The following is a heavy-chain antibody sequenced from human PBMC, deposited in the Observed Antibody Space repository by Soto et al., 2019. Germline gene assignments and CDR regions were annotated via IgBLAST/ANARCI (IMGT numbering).Heavy chain of an antibody. CDR1: GYTFSDHD. Sequence: QVQLVQSGAEVKKPGASVKVSCKASGYTFSDHDINWVRQASGQGPEWLGWMNHNSGDTGYAQNFKGRVTMTRDTSKRTAYMELSSLRSEDAAVYYCARVGGNWNYDYFDYWCQGTLVTVSS. D-gene: IGHD1-7*01. V-gene: IGHV1-8*01. CDR2: MNHNSGDT. CDR3: ARVGGNWNYDYFDY. J-gene: IGHJ4*02.